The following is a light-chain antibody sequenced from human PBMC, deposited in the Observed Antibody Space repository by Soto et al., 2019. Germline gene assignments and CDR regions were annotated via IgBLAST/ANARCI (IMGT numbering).Light chain of an antibody. Sequence: DIVMTQSPLSLPVTPGEPASISCRSSQSLLHSNGYNYLDWYLQKPGQSPQVLIFLGSNRASGVPDRLSGSGSGTDFTLKISRVEAEDVGVYYCMQDLQTPPTFGQGTKLEIK. CDR2: LGS. CDR3: MQDLQTPPT. CDR1: QSLLHSNGYNY. V-gene: IGKV2-28*01. J-gene: IGKJ2*01.